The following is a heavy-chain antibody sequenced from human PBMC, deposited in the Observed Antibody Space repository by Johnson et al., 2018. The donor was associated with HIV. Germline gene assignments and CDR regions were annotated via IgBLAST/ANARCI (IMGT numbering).Heavy chain of an antibody. D-gene: IGHD5-18*01. CDR2: IWYDGSK. CDR1: GFTFSYYA. J-gene: IGHJ3*02. V-gene: IGHV3-30*14. Sequence: VQLVEYGGGVVQPGRSLRLSCAASGFTFSYYAMHWVRQAPGKGLEWVAVIWYDGSKYYADSVKGRFTISRDNSKNTLYLQMNSLRAEDMAVYYCARELQLWFSAFDIWGQGTMVTVSS. CDR3: ARELQLWFSAFDI.